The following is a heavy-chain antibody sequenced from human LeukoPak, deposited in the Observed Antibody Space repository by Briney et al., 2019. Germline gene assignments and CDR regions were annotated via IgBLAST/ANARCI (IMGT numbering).Heavy chain of an antibody. Sequence: GGSLRLSCAAAGFTFSSYSINWVRQAPGKGLEWVSCGSSTSSFIYYADSVKGRFTISRDNAKNSLYLQMNSLRAEDTAVYYCARDYFSRAGLLGYFGLWGRSTLVTVSS. J-gene: IGHJ2*01. V-gene: IGHV3-21*01. CDR3: ARDYFSRAGLLGYFGL. CDR1: GFTFSSYS. CDR2: GSSTSSFI. D-gene: IGHD6-19*01.